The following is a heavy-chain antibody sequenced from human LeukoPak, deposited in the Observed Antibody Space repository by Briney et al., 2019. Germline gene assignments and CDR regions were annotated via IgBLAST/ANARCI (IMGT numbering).Heavy chain of an antibody. D-gene: IGHD2-21*01. CDR1: GGSISNSRYY. CDR3: ARTKPRSARGDDV. J-gene: IGHJ6*02. V-gene: IGHV4-39*01. Sequence: PSETLSLTCSVSGGSISNSRYYWGRLRQPPGKGLEWIGSIYYSGATNSNPSLKSRLTISVDTSKNQFSLKLGSVTAADAAVYYCARTKPRSARGDDVWGQGTTVTVSS. CDR2: IYYSGAT.